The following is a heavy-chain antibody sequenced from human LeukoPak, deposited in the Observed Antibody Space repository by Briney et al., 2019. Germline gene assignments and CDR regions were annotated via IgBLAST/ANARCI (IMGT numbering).Heavy chain of an antibody. J-gene: IGHJ4*02. CDR2: ISGRSAST. CDR3: AKAYSDFWSGYFAY. V-gene: IGHV3-23*01. Sequence: RESLTLACAASGFTFSRYAMNWVRQPAGGGLGWVAGISGRSASTNYADSVKGRFTISRDNSKTTLFLQMNSLRAEDTAVYYCAKAYSDFWSGYFAYWGQGTLVTVSS. CDR1: GFTFSRYA. D-gene: IGHD3-3*01.